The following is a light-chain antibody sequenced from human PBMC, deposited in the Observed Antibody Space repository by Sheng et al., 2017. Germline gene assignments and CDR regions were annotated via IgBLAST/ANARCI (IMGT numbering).Light chain of an antibody. CDR2: DAS. J-gene: IGKJ4*01. V-gene: IGKV3-20*01. Sequence: EIVLTQSPGTLSLSPGERATLSCRASQSVSSNSLAWYQQKPGQAPRLLIYDASNRATGIPDRFSGSGSGTDFTLTISSLEPEDLAVYYCQQYGSSPLTFGGGTKVEIK. CDR1: QSVSSNS. CDR3: QQYGSSPLT.